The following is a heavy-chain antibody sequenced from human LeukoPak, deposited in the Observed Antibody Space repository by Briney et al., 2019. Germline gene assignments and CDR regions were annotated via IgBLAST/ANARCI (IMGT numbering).Heavy chain of an antibody. CDR2: INHSGST. CDR3: ARTTEGYCRGRSCYSYYYYMDV. V-gene: IGHV4-34*01. J-gene: IGHJ6*03. D-gene: IGHD2-15*01. Sequence: SETLSLTCAVYGGSFSGYYWSWIRQPPGKGLEWIGEINHSGSTNYNPSLKSRVTISVDTSKNQFSLKLSSVTAADTAVYYCARTTEGYCRGRSCYSYYYYMDVWGKGTTVTI. CDR1: GGSFSGYY.